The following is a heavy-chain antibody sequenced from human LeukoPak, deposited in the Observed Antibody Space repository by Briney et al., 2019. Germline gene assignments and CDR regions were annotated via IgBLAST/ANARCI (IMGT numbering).Heavy chain of an antibody. J-gene: IGHJ6*02. CDR2: INQDGGEI. V-gene: IGHV3-7*01. CDR1: GFTFSNYR. CDR3: IKAMDV. Sequence: GGSLRLSCAASGFTFSNYRMNWVRQAPGKGLEWVANINQDGGEIHYVGSVKGRFTISRDNAKNSVFLQMNSLRAEDTAVYYCIKAMDVWGQGTTVTVSS.